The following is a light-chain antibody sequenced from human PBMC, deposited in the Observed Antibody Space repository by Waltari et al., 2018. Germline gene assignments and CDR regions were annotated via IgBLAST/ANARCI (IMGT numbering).Light chain of an antibody. Sequence: QSVLTPPPSASGTPGQRVTISCSGRSSNIRSNYVYWYQQVPGTAPKLLIYRNNQRPSGVPDRLSGSKSGTSASLAISGLRSEDEADYYCAAWDDSLSGVFGGGTKLTVL. V-gene: IGLV1-47*01. CDR2: RNN. CDR1: SSNIRSNY. CDR3: AAWDDSLSGV. J-gene: IGLJ3*02.